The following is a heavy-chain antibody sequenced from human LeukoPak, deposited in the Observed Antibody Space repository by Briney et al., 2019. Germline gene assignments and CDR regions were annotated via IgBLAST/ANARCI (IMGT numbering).Heavy chain of an antibody. J-gene: IGHJ6*03. D-gene: IGHD3-3*01. CDR2: ISAYNGNT. V-gene: IGHV1-18*01. CDR1: GYTFTSYG. Sequence: ASVKVSCRASGYTFTSYGISWVRQAPGQGLEWMGWISAYNGNTNYAQKLQGRVTMTTDTSTSTAYMELRSLRSDDTAVYYCARDQARSIFGVVIDDYYMDVWGKGTTVTVSS. CDR3: ARDQARSIFGVVIDDYYMDV.